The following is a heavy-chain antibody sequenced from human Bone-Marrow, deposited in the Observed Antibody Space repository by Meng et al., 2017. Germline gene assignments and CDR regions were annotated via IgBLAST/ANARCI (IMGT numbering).Heavy chain of an antibody. CDR1: GGTVSSYT. CDR3: AMDTSLPGKAN. D-gene: IGHD5-18*01. J-gene: IGHJ4*02. V-gene: IGHV1-69*09. Sequence: VQQEECRDQVKKAGSLVMVCWMSSGGTVSSYTFCWLRQPPGQGLEWMGRIIPILGLANYDPKFKGRVTITADKSKSTAYMELNSLRAEDTAVYYCAMDTSLPGKANWGQGTLVTVSS. CDR2: IIPILGLA.